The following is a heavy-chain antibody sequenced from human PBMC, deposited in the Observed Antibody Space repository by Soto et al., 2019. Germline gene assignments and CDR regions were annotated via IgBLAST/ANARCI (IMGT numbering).Heavy chain of an antibody. Sequence: QVQLVESGGGVVQPGKSLRLSCTASGFTFSAYAMHWVRQAPGKGLEWVTLISYEGTNKYYADFVKGRFTISRDNFRNTLFLQMDSLRVEDTAVYYCARDGEQWLWGGPANWFDPWGQGTLVTVSS. CDR2: ISYEGTNK. D-gene: IGHD6-19*01. V-gene: IGHV3-30-3*01. J-gene: IGHJ5*02. CDR3: ARDGEQWLWGGPANWFDP. CDR1: GFTFSAYA.